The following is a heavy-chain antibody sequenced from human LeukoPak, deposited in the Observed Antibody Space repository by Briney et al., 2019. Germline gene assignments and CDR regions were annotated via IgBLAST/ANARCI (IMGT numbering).Heavy chain of an antibody. CDR3: ARGGYDFWSGSPHDY. CDR1: GGTFSSYA. Sequence: ASVKVSCKASGGTFSSYAISWVRQAPGQRLEWMGWINAGNGNTKYSQKFQDRVTITRDTSASTAYMEVSSLRSEDMAVYYCARGGYDFWSGSPHDYWGQGTLVTVSS. D-gene: IGHD3-3*01. CDR2: INAGNGNT. J-gene: IGHJ4*02. V-gene: IGHV1-3*01.